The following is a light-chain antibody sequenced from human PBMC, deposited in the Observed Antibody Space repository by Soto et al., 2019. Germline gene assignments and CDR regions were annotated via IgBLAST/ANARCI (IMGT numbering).Light chain of an antibody. V-gene: IGLV2-14*01. CDR3: SSYTSSSTPGV. J-gene: IGLJ3*02. CDR2: EVS. Sequence: QSALTQPASVSGSPGQSITISCTGTSSDVGGYNYVSWYQQHPGKAPKLMIYEVSNRPSGVSNRFSGSKSGNTASLTISGLQVEDEADYYCSSYTSSSTPGVFGGGTKLTVL. CDR1: SSDVGGYNY.